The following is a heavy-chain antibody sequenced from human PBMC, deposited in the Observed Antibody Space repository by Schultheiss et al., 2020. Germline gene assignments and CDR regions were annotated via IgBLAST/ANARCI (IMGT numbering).Heavy chain of an antibody. Sequence: GGSLRLSCAASGFTFDDYAIHWVRQAPGKGLEWVSGTSWNSGSIGYADSVKGRFTISRDNAKNSLYLQMNSLRAEDTAVYYCARDATPAGATYFDYWGQGTLVTVSS. CDR1: GFTFDDYA. V-gene: IGHV3-9*01. CDR2: TSWNSGSI. CDR3: ARDATPAGATYFDY. D-gene: IGHD1-26*01. J-gene: IGHJ4*02.